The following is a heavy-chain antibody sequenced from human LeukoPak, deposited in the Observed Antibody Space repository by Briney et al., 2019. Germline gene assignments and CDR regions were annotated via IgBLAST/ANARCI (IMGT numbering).Heavy chain of an antibody. CDR2: FDPEDGES. V-gene: IGHV1-24*01. J-gene: IGHJ4*02. Sequence: GASVKVSCKVSGYTLTELSMHWVRQAPGKGLEWMGGFDPEDGESIYAQKFQGRVTMTEDTSTDTAYMELSSLRSEDTAVYYCATVAGPKEDYYVDYWGQGTLVTVSS. D-gene: IGHD6-13*01. CDR1: GYTLTELS. CDR3: ATVAGPKEDYYVDY.